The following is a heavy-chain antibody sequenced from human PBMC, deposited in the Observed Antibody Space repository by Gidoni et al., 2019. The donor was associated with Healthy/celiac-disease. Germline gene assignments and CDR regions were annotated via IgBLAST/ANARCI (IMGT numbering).Heavy chain of an antibody. V-gene: IGHV4-34*01. D-gene: IGHD5-12*01. J-gene: IGHJ4*02. CDR3: ARGRDIVATITYYFDY. CDR1: GGSFSGYY. CDR2: INHSGRT. Sequence: QVQLQQWGAGLLKRSETLSLTCAVYGGSFSGYYWSWIRQPPGKGLEWIGEINHSGRTNYNPSLKSRVTISVDTSKNQFSLKLSSVTAADTAVYYCARGRDIVATITYYFDYWGQGTLVTVSS.